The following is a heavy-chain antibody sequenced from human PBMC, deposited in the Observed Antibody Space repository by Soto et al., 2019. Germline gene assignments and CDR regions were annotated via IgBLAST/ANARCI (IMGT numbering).Heavy chain of an antibody. CDR3: AKARFDSRGTFFRVGFYDV. CDR1: GFPFIAYV. Sequence: WGSLRLSCAASGFPFIAYVMTFFRRSPCRWLEWISAISGSGDTAYYAESVKGRFTISRDNSRNTLYLKMNNLTVEDTAVYSCAKARFDSRGTFFRVGFYDVWGRGTLVTVSS. V-gene: IGHV3-23*01. J-gene: IGHJ4*02. D-gene: IGHD3-22*01. CDR2: ISGSGDTA.